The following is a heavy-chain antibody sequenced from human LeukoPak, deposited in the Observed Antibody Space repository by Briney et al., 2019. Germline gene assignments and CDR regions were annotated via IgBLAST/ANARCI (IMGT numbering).Heavy chain of an antibody. CDR1: GGSFSSYY. Sequence: PSETLSLTCTVSGGSFSSYYRSWIRQPPGKGLEWIGYIYDSGSTNYNPSLKRRVTISVDTSKNQFSLKLSSVTAADTAVYYCARVNWGSLSYYYYYGMDVWGQGTTVTVSS. J-gene: IGHJ6*02. V-gene: IGHV4-59*01. CDR2: IYDSGST. CDR3: ARVNWGSLSYYYYYGMDV. D-gene: IGHD7-27*01.